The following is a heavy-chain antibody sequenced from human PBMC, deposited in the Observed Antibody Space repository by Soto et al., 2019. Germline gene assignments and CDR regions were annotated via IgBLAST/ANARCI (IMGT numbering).Heavy chain of an antibody. D-gene: IGHD6-13*01. CDR3: ARLCIAAAGTYGGWFDP. Sequence: SETLSLTCAVSAGSISSSNRWSWVRQPPGKGLEWIGEIYHSGSTNYNPSLKSRVTISVDKSKNQFSLKLSSVTAADTAVYYCARLCIAAAGTYGGWFDPWGQGTLVTVSS. V-gene: IGHV4-4*02. CDR1: AGSISSSNR. J-gene: IGHJ5*02. CDR2: IYHSGST.